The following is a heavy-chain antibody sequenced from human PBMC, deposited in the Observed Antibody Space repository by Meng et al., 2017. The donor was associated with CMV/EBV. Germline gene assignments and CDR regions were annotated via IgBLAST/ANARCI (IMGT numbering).Heavy chain of an antibody. V-gene: IGHV5-51*01. D-gene: IGHD5-12*01. CDR3: ARLRSLTVDIEYYFDY. Sequence: GESLKISCKGSGYSFTSYWIGWVRQMPGKGLEWMGIIYPGDSDTRYSPSFQGQVTISADKSISTAYLQWSSLKASDTAMYYCARLRSLTVDIEYYFDYWGQGTLVTVSS. J-gene: IGHJ4*02. CDR1: GYSFTSYW. CDR2: IYPGDSDT.